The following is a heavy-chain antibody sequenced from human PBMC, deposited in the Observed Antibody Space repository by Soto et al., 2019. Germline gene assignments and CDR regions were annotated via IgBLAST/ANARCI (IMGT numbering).Heavy chain of an antibody. CDR3: ARGSVVVPGLWGEPKETSFDY. J-gene: IGHJ4*02. CDR1: GGSVSSGSYY. D-gene: IGHD2-21*02. V-gene: IGHV4-61*01. CDR2: FYYSGST. Sequence: QVQLQESGPGLVKPSETLSLTCTVSGGSVSSGSYYWSWIRQPPGKGLECIGYFYYSGSTKFNPAIKSRVPISVDTSKNQCSLKLSPVTAADTAVYYCARGSVVVPGLWGEPKETSFDYWGQGTVVTVSS.